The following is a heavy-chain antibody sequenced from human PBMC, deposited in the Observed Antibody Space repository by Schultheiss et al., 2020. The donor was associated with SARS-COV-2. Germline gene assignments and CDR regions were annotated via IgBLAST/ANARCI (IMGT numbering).Heavy chain of an antibody. CDR3: AKTSPDLTTVSGETDY. D-gene: IGHD4-17*01. V-gene: IGHV3-47*01. CDR1: GFAFSSYA. J-gene: IGHJ4*02. Sequence: GGSLRLSCAASGFAFSSYALHWVRRAPGKGLEWVSAIGTGGDTYYADSVMGRFTISRDNSKNTLYLQMNSLRAEDTAVYYCAKTSPDLTTVSGETDYWGQGTLVTVSS. CDR2: IGTGGDT.